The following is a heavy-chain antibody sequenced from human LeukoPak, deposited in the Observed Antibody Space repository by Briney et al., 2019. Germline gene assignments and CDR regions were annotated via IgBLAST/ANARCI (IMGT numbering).Heavy chain of an antibody. Sequence: PSQTLSLTCTVSGGSISSGGYYWSWIRQPPGKGLEWIGYIYHSGSTYYNPSLKSRVTISVDRSKNQFSLKLSSVTAADTAVYYCARSHYDFWSGYFVDYWGQGTLVTVSS. CDR3: ARSHYDFWSGYFVDY. CDR1: GGSISSGGYY. CDR2: IYHSGST. J-gene: IGHJ4*02. V-gene: IGHV4-30-2*01. D-gene: IGHD3-3*01.